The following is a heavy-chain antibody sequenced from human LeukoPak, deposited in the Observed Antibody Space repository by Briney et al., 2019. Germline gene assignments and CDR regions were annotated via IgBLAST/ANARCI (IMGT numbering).Heavy chain of an antibody. D-gene: IGHD5-12*01. CDR3: ARVVARLFYFDS. CDR1: GFTFSSYE. V-gene: IGHV3-48*03. Sequence: GGSLRLSCVASGFTFSSYEMNWVRQAPGKGLEWVSYVDMNDRTKFYADSVKGRFTISRDYAKNSLYLQVNSLRVEDTAVYYCARVVARLFYFDSWGQGTLVTVSS. J-gene: IGHJ4*02. CDR2: VDMNDRTK.